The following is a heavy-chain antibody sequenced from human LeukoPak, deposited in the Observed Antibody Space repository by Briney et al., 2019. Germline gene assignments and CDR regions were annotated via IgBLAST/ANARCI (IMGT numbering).Heavy chain of an antibody. J-gene: IGHJ4*02. CDR2: THSSGST. D-gene: IGHD3-10*01. CDR3: ARHYNSGSYPLDY. CDR1: GGSFSGYY. V-gene: IGHV4-59*08. Sequence: SETLSLTCAVYGGSFSGYYWSWIRQPPGKGLEYIGYTHSSGSTNYNPSLKSRLTMSVDTSKNQFSLKLSSVTAADTAVYYCARHYNSGSYPLDYWGQGTLVTVSS.